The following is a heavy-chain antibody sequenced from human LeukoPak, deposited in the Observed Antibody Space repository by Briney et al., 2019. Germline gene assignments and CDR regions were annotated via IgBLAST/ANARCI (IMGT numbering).Heavy chain of an antibody. CDR1: GWSLSGYY. Sequence: SETLSITCTVYGWSLSGYYWSRIRQPPGKELERIGEIDHSGSTTYNPSLKSRVTISVDTSKNQFSLKLSSVTAADTAAYYCARSIEVVVITPFDYWGQGILVTFAS. CDR2: IDHSGST. D-gene: IGHD3-22*01. J-gene: IGHJ4*02. V-gene: IGHV4-34*01. CDR3: ARSIEVVVITPFDY.